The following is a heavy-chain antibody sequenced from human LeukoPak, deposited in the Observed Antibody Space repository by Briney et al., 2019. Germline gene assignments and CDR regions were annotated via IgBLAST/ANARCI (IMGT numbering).Heavy chain of an antibody. V-gene: IGHV3-23*01. CDR3: AKSLSRLYYYYGMDV. CDR2: ISGSGGST. CDR1: GGSFSGYY. J-gene: IGHJ6*02. D-gene: IGHD2/OR15-2a*01. Sequence: ETLSLTCAVYGGSFSGYYWSWIRQAPGKGLEWVSAISGSGGSTYYADSVKGRFTISRDNSKNTLYLQMNSLRAEDTAVYYCAKSLSRLYYYYGMDVWGQGTTVTVSS.